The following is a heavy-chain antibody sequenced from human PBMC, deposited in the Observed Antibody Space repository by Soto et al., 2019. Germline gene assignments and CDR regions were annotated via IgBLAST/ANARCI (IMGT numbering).Heavy chain of an antibody. CDR2: IYYSGST. V-gene: IGHV4-39*01. J-gene: IGHJ6*02. CDR3: ASFGYSSSWALYYYGMDV. Sequence: SVLRSEKCSVADGCRSSSSYYWGRKSQPPGKGLEWIGSIYYSGSTYYNPSLKSRVTISVDTSKNQFSLKLSSVTAADTAVYYCASFGYSSSWALYYYGMDVWGQGTTVTVSS. D-gene: IGHD6-13*01. CDR1: DGCRSSSSYY.